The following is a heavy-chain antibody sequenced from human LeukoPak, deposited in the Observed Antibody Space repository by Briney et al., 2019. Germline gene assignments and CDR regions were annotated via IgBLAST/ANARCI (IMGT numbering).Heavy chain of an antibody. CDR3: ARDNLLLYYFDY. CDR1: GYTFTGYY. CDR2: INPNSGGT. D-gene: IGHD3-10*01. Sequence: ASVKVSCKASGYTFTGYYMHWVRQAPGQGLEWMGWINPNSGGTNYAQKFQGRVTMTRDTSISTAYMELSRLRSDDTAVYYCARDNLLLYYFDYWGQGTLVTVSS. V-gene: IGHV1-2*02. J-gene: IGHJ4*02.